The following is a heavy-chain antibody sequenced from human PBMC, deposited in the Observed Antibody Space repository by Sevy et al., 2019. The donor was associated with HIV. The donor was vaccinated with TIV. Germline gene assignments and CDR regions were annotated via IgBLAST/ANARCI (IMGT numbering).Heavy chain of an antibody. CDR1: GYTLTKLS. Sequence: ASVKVSCKVSGYTLTKLSMHWVRQAPGKGLEWMGRFDPEDGETIYAQKFQGRVTMTEDTSTDTAYMELSSLRHEDTAVYYCASAREYYEDSSGYLDYWGQGTLVTVSS. J-gene: IGHJ4*02. CDR2: FDPEDGET. D-gene: IGHD3-22*01. CDR3: ASAREYYEDSSGYLDY. V-gene: IGHV1-24*01.